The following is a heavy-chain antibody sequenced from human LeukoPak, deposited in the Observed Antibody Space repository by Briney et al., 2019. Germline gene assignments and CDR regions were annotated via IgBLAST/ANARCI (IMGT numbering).Heavy chain of an antibody. CDR2: IQTITDGGTT. V-gene: IGHV3-15*01. D-gene: IGHD3-16*01. J-gene: IGHJ4*02. CDR1: GFTFSNAW. CDR3: TSTLGY. Sequence: GGSLRLSCAASGFTFSNAWMTWVRQAPGKGLEWVGRIQTITDGGTTDYAAPVRGRFTISRDDSKNTLYLQMNSLKTEDTAVYYCTSTLGYWGQGTLVIVSS.